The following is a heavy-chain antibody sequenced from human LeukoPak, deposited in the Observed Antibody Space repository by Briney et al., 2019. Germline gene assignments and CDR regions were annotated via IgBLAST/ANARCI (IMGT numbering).Heavy chain of an antibody. D-gene: IGHD3-10*01. Sequence: SETLSLTCAVYGGSFSGYYWSWIRQPPGKGLEWIGEINHSGSTNYNPSLKSRVTISVDTSKNQFSLKLSSVTAADTAVYYCATTYYYAGEGYWGQGTLVTVSS. CDR3: ATTYYYAGEGY. CDR2: INHSGST. CDR1: GGSFSGYY. J-gene: IGHJ4*02. V-gene: IGHV4-34*01.